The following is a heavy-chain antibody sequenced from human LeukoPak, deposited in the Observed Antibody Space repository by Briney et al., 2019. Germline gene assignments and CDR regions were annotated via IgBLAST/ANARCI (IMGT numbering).Heavy chain of an antibody. J-gene: IGHJ6*02. CDR1: GYSFTGYF. Sequence: AAVKVSCKASGYSFTGYFMQWVRQAPGQGLEWIGWINPNSGDTNYAQKFQGRVTMTRDTSISTAYMELSRLRSDDAAVYYCARRFYYAMDVWGQGTTVTVSS. V-gene: IGHV1-2*02. D-gene: IGHD3-16*01. CDR3: ARRFYYAMDV. CDR2: INPNSGDT.